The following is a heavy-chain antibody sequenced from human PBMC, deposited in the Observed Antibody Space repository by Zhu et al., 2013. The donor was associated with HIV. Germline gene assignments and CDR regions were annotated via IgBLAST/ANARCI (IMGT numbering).Heavy chain of an antibody. V-gene: IGHV1-69*01. CDR2: IIPIFGTA. Sequence: QVQLVQSGAEVKKPGSSVKVSCKASGGTFSSYAISWVRQAPGQGLEWMGGIIPIFGTANYAQKFQGRVTITADESTSTAYMELSSLRSEDTAVYYCAWRLRLGELSFDAFDYWGQGTLVTVSS. CDR1: GGTFSSYA. CDR3: AWRLRLGELSFDAFDY. J-gene: IGHJ4*02. D-gene: IGHD3-16*02.